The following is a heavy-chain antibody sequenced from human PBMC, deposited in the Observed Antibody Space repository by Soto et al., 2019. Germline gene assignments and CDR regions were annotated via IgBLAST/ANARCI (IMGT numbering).Heavy chain of an antibody. CDR3: VSLQTSGWPGVH. J-gene: IGHJ4*02. D-gene: IGHD6-25*01. CDR1: GYTFSGYY. V-gene: IGHV1-2*02. Sequence: ASVKVSCKASGYTFSGYYIQWVRQAPGQGPEWLGWIYPNTETTDSSKKFQGRVTMTSDMSTRTVYMELRDLRSDDTAVYYCVSLQTSGWPGVHWGQGTLVTVSS. CDR2: IYPNTETT.